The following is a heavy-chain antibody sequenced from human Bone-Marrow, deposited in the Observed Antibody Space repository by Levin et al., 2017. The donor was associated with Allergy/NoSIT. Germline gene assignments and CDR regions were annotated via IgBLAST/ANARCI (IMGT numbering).Heavy chain of an antibody. CDR1: GYTFTSYG. CDR2: ISAYNGNT. D-gene: IGHD6-13*01. V-gene: IGHV1-18*01. J-gene: IGHJ6*02. CDR3: AVAAAGTFRDYYYYGMDV. Sequence: ASVKVSCKASGYTFTSYGISWVRQAPGQGLEWMGWISAYNGNTNYAQKLQGRVTMTTDTSTSTAYMELRSLRSDDTAVYYCAVAAAGTFRDYYYYGMDVWGQGTTVTVSS.